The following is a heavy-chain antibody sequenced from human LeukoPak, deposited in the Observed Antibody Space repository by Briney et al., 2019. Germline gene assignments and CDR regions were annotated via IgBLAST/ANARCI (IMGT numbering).Heavy chain of an antibody. Sequence: ASLKVSCKASGYTFTSYAMHWVRQAPGQRLEWMGWINAGNGNTKYSQKFQGRVTITRDTSASTAYMELSSLRSEDTAVYYCARDLFPYYDSSGYYFSVFYYWGQGTLVTVSS. CDR1: GYTFTSYA. J-gene: IGHJ4*02. V-gene: IGHV1-3*01. CDR2: INAGNGNT. D-gene: IGHD3-22*01. CDR3: ARDLFPYYDSSGYYFSVFYY.